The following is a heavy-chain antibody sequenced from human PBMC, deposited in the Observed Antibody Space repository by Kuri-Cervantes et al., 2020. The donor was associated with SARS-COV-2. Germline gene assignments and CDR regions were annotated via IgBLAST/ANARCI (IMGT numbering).Heavy chain of an antibody. V-gene: IGHV1-46*01. CDR3: ARDASSPHYFDY. CDR2: NNPSGGST. D-gene: IGHD3-16*01. CDR1: GYTLTSYY. Sequence: ASVKVSCKASGYTLTSYYMHWVRQAPGQGLEWRGINNPSGGSTSYAQKSQGRVTMTRDTPTSTVYMELSSLRSEDTAVYYCARDASSPHYFDYWGQRTLVTVSS. J-gene: IGHJ4*02.